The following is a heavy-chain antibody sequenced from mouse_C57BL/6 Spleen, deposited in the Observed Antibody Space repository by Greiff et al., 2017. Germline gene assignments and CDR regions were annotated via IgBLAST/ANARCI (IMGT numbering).Heavy chain of an antibody. V-gene: IGHV1-62-2*01. CDR1: GYTFTEYT. J-gene: IGHJ1*03. Sequence: QVHVKQSGAELVKPGASVKLSCKASGYTFTEYTIHWVKQRSGQGLEWIGWFYPGSGSIKYNEKFKDKATLTADKSSSTVYMELSRLTSEDSAVYFCARHEEAYYYGSPGYFDVWGTGTTVTVSS. CDR2: FYPGSGSI. D-gene: IGHD1-1*01. CDR3: ARHEEAYYYGSPGYFDV.